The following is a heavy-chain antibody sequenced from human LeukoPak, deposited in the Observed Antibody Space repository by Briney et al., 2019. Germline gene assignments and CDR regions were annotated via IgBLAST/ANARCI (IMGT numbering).Heavy chain of an antibody. CDR3: ARATTFDY. Sequence: PSETLSLTCAVSGVSISSNLWWTWVRQPPGKGLEWIAEIHHSGSINYNPSLKSRVTISVDKAKNQFSLNLNSVTAADTAVYYCARATTFDYWGPGTLVTVSS. D-gene: IGHD1-1*01. V-gene: IGHV4-4*02. CDR2: IHHSGSI. CDR1: GVSISSNLW. J-gene: IGHJ4*02.